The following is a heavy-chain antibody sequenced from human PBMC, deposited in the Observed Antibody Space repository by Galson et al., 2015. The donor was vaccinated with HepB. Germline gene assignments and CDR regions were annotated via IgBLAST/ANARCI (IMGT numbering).Heavy chain of an antibody. D-gene: IGHD2-21*02. CDR3: ARDGDWVY. CDR1: GFTFSSYA. CDR2: ISYDGSNK. V-gene: IGHV3-30-3*01. Sequence: SLRLSCAASGFTFSSYAMHWVRQAPGKGLEWVAVISYDGSNKYYADSVKGRFTISRDNSKNTLYLQMNSLRAEDTAVYYCARDGDWVYWGQGTLVTVSS. J-gene: IGHJ4*02.